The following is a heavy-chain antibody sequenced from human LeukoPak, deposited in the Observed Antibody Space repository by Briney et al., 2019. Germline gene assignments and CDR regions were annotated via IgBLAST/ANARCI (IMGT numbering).Heavy chain of an antibody. J-gene: IGHJ5*02. CDR3: ARVRKSLAARGHNWFDP. CDR1: GGSFSGYY. CDR2: INHSGST. D-gene: IGHD6-6*01. Sequence: SETLSLTCAVYGGSFSGYYWSWIRQPPGKGLEWIGEINHSGSTNYNPSLKSRVTISVDTSKNQFSLKLSSVTAADTAVYYCARVRKSLAARGHNWFDPWGQGTLVTVSS. V-gene: IGHV4-34*01.